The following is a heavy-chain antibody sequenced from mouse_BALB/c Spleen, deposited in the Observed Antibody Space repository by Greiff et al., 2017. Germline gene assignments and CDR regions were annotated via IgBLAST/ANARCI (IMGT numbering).Heavy chain of an antibody. CDR2: IYYSGTI. J-gene: IGHJ1*01. V-gene: IGHV3-5*02. Sequence: EVQLVESGPGLVKPSQTVSLTCTVTGISITTGNYRWSWIRQFPGNKLEWIGYIYYSGTITYNPSLTSRTTITRDTSKNQFFLEMNSLTAEDTATYYCAREGGYGYFDVWGAGTTVTVSS. CDR1: GISITTGNYR. CDR3: AREGGYGYFDV.